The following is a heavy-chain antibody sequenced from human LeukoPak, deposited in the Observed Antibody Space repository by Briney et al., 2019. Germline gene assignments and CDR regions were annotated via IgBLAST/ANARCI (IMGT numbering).Heavy chain of an antibody. J-gene: IGHJ6*02. V-gene: IGHV1-69*13. CDR1: GGTFISYA. CDR2: IIPIFGTA. Sequence: SVKVSCKASGGTFISYAISWVRQAPGQGLEWMGGIIPIFGTANYAQKFQGRVTITADESTSTAYMELSSLRSEDTAVYYCARDIVVVVAATYYYYGMDVWGQGTTVTVSS. CDR3: ARDIVVVVAATYYYYGMDV. D-gene: IGHD2-15*01.